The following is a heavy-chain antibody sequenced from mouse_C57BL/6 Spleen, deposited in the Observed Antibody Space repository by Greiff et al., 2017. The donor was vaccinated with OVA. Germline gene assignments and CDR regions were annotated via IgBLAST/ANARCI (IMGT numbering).Heavy chain of an antibody. D-gene: IGHD2-3*01. V-gene: IGHV1-82*01. J-gene: IGHJ2*01. CDR3: ARTYDGYFDY. Sequence: VKLVESGPELVKPGASVKISCKASGYAFSSSWMNWVKQRPGKGLEWIGRICPGDGDTNYNGKFKGKATLTADKSSSTAYMQLSSLTSEDSAVYFCARTYDGYFDYWGQGTTLTVSS. CDR1: GYAFSSSW. CDR2: ICPGDGDT.